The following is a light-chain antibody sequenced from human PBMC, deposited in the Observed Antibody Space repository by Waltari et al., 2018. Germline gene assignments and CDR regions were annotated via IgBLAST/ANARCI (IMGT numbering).Light chain of an antibody. CDR1: SRDIGGYNY. V-gene: IGLV2-11*01. CDR2: EVD. CDR3: SSYAGSNTLV. J-gene: IGLJ2*01. Sequence: QAALTQPRSVSGSPGQSVTISCTGTSRDIGGYNYVSWYQQHPDTAPKLMIYEVDERPSGVSDRFSGSKSGNTASLTISGLQAEDEADYYCSSYAGSNTLVFGGGTRLTVL.